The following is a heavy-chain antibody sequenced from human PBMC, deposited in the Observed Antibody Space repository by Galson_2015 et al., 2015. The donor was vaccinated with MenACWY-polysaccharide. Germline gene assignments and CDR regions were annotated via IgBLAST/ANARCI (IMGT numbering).Heavy chain of an antibody. CDR1: GVRFGGSG. Sequence: SLRLSCAASGVRFGGSGMHWVRQAPGKGLEWVAVIQYDGSKIVYADSVQGRFTVSRDNSKNILYLEMNSLRAEDTAVYYCAREGSRIVFHAFDVWGQGTMVIVSS. V-gene: IGHV3-33*05. D-gene: IGHD2-15*01. CDR2: IQYDGSKI. J-gene: IGHJ3*01. CDR3: AREGSRIVFHAFDV.